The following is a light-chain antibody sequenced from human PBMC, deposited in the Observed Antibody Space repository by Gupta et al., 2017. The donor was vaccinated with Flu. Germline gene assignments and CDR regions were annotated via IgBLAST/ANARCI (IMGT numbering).Light chain of an antibody. J-gene: IGLJ1*01. V-gene: IGLV2-23*02. CDR3: CSFAGRSSYV. CDR1: SSDVGSYDL. Sequence: SALTQPAAVSGAHGPSTSILCTGTSSDVGSYDLVSLYQQHPGKAPKLIIYEVTTRPSGVADRFSGPKAGNTASLTISGLQADDEAYYCCCSFAGRSSYVFGSGTKVTVL. CDR2: EVT.